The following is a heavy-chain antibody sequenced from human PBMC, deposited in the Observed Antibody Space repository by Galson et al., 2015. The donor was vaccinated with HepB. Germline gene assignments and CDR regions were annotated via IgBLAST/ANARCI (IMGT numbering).Heavy chain of an antibody. D-gene: IGHD1-26*01. V-gene: IGHV3-30-3*01. Sequence: SLRLSCAASGFTFSSYAMHWVRQAPGKGLEWVAVISYDGSNKYYADSVKGRFTISRDNSRNTLYLQMNSLRAEDTAVYYCARDQGIVGAFGIGDAFDIWGQGTMVTVSS. CDR1: GFTFSSYA. CDR2: ISYDGSNK. J-gene: IGHJ3*02. CDR3: ARDQGIVGAFGIGDAFDI.